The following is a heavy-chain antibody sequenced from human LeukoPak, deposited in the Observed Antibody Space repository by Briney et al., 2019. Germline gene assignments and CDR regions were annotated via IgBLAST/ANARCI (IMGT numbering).Heavy chain of an antibody. CDR2: IIPIFGTA. D-gene: IGHD4-11*01. Sequence: ASVKVSCKASGGTFSSYAISWVRQAPGQGLEWMGGIIPIFGTANYAQKFQGRVTITADESTSTAYMGLSSLRSEDTAVYYCARDDYSNPQGYYMDVWGKGTTVTVSS. J-gene: IGHJ6*03. V-gene: IGHV1-69*13. CDR3: ARDDYSNPQGYYMDV. CDR1: GGTFSSYA.